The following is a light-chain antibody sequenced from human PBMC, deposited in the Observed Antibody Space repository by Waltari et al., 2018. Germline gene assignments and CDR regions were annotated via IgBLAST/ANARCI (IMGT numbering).Light chain of an antibody. CDR1: QTFPTF. J-gene: IGKJ2*01. CDR3: QEYDSFPT. Sequence: DIRLTQSPSTLSASIGDRVTISCRASQTFPTFLAWYQQKPGRAPTLLIYMVSTLKSGVPSRFSGSGSGTEFILTIGSLQPDDFATYYCQEYDSFPTFGQGTKLEI. CDR2: MVS. V-gene: IGKV1-5*03.